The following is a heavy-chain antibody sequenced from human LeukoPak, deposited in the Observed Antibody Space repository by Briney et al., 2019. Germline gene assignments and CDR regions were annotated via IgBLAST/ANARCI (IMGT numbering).Heavy chain of an antibody. J-gene: IGHJ4*02. Sequence: ASVKVSCKASGYSFTGSYMHWVRQAPGQGLEWMGWINPNTGGTNYAQKFQGRVTMTRDTSITTAYMELTWLGSDDTAVYYCARDRGRGYNYDSGDFDFWGQGTLVTVSS. CDR1: GYSFTGSY. D-gene: IGHD3-22*01. CDR2: INPNTGGT. V-gene: IGHV1-2*02. CDR3: ARDRGRGYNYDSGDFDF.